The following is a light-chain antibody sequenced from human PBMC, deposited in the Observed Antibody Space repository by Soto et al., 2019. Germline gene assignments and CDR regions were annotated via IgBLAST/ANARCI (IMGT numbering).Light chain of an antibody. Sequence: QSALAQPPSASSSPGQSVTISCSGTRNDIGAYEFVSWYQHHPGKAPKLIIYEVVQRPSGVPDRFSGSKSGNTASLTVSGLQAADEADYYCKSYAGSNTYVFGTGTKVTVL. J-gene: IGLJ1*01. V-gene: IGLV2-8*01. CDR3: KSYAGSNTYV. CDR2: EVV. CDR1: RNDIGAYEF.